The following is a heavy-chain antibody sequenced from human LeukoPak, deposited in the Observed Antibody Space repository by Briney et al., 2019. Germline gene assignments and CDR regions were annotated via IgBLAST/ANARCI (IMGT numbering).Heavy chain of an antibody. Sequence: QPGGSLRLSCAASGFTLSSYAMSWVRQAPGKGLEWVSAISGSGGSTYYADSVKGRFTISRDNSKNTLYLQMNSLRAEDTAVYYCAKDLGSGDYEVPYYYYGMDVWGQGTTVTVSS. CDR2: ISGSGGST. CDR3: AKDLGSGDYEVPYYYYGMDV. J-gene: IGHJ6*02. D-gene: IGHD4-17*01. V-gene: IGHV3-23*01. CDR1: GFTLSSYA.